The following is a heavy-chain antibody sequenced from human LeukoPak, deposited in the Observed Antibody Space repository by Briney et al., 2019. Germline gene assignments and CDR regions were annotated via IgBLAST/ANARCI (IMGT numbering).Heavy chain of an antibody. J-gene: IGHJ4*02. CDR2: ISWNSGSI. CDR3: AKGNGIAVAGTIFS. Sequence: PGRSLRLSCAASGFTFDDYAMHWVRQAPGKGLEWVSGISWNSGSIGYAVSVKGRFTISRDNAKNSLYLQMNSLRAEDTALYYCAKGNGIAVAGTIFSWGQGTLVTVSS. D-gene: IGHD6-19*01. CDR1: GFTFDDYA. V-gene: IGHV3-9*01.